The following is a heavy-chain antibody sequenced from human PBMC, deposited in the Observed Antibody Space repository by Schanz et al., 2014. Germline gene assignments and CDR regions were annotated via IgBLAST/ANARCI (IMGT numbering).Heavy chain of an antibody. CDR3: ARDRRFFDRDDLYYFDS. Sequence: QVHLVQSGAEVKRPGASVKVSCKASGYIFINSGISWVRQAPGQRLEWMGWINTGSGDTKYSQNFQGRVTITRDTSASTAYMALTDLRSDDTAVYYCARDRRFFDRDDLYYFDSWGQGTLVTVSS. CDR1: GYIFINSG. J-gene: IGHJ4*02. CDR2: INTGSGDT. D-gene: IGHD3-3*01. V-gene: IGHV1-3*04.